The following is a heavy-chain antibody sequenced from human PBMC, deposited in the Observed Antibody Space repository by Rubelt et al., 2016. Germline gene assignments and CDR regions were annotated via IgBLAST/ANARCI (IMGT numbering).Heavy chain of an antibody. D-gene: IGHD3-16*01. CDR3: AKRNHAWGGY. J-gene: IGHJ4*02. Sequence: GKGLEWVSAISGSGGSTYYADSVKGRFAISRDNSKNTLYLQMNSLRAEDTAVYYCAKRNHAWGGYWGQGTLVTVSS. CDR2: ISGSGGST. V-gene: IGHV3-23*01.